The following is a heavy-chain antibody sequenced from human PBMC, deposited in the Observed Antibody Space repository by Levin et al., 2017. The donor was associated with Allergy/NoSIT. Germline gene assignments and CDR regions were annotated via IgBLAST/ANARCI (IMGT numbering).Heavy chain of an antibody. CDR2: IYYSGTT. Sequence: ESLKISCTVSGGSFITSSYFWAWIRQPPGKGLEWLGSIYYSGTTYYNPSLKSRLTISIDTSTNQFSLKLRSVTAADTAVNYCARHTALLWFEELVFDSWGQGNLVAVSS. CDR3: ARHTALLWFEELVFDS. V-gene: IGHV4-39*01. J-gene: IGHJ4*02. D-gene: IGHD3-10*01. CDR1: GGSFITSSYF.